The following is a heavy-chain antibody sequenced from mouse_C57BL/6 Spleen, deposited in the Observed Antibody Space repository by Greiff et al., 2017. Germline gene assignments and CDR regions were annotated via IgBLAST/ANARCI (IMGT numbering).Heavy chain of an antibody. CDR1: GFTFSSYA. J-gene: IGHJ1*03. V-gene: IGHV5-4*03. CDR2: ISDGGSYT. CDR3: ARGITTVVPYWYFDV. D-gene: IGHD1-1*01. Sequence: EVKVVESGGGLVKPGGSLKLSCAASGFTFSSYAMSWVRQTPEKRLEWVATISDGGSYTYYPDNVKGRFTISRDNAKNNLYLQMSHLKSEDTAMYYCARGITTVVPYWYFDVWGTGTTVTVSS.